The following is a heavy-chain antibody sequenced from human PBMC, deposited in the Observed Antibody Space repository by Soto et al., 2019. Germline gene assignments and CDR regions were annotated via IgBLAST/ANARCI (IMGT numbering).Heavy chain of an antibody. Sequence: GASVKVSCKASGYTFTSYGISWVRQAPGQGLEWMGWISAYNGNTNYAQKLQGRVTMTTDTSTSTAYMELRSLRSDDTAVYYCARRGMELRYFDWLSRNDAFDIWGQGTMVNVSS. CDR1: GYTFTSYG. D-gene: IGHD3-9*01. CDR2: ISAYNGNT. V-gene: IGHV1-18*01. J-gene: IGHJ3*02. CDR3: ARRGMELRYFDWLSRNDAFDI.